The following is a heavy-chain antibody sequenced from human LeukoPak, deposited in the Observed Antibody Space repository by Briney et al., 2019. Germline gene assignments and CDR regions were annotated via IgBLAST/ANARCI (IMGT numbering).Heavy chain of an antibody. Sequence: SETLSLTCTVSGGSISSYYWSWTRQPPGKGLEWIGYIYYSGSTNYNPSLKSRVTISVDTSKNQFSLKLSSVTAADTAVYYCARRSSGYYGYWGQGTLVTVSS. CDR1: GGSISSYY. CDR3: ARRSSGYYGY. D-gene: IGHD3-22*01. J-gene: IGHJ4*02. V-gene: IGHV4-59*08. CDR2: IYYSGST.